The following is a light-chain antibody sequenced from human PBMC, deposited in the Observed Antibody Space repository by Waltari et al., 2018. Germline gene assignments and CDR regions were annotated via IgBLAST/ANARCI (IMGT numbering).Light chain of an antibody. CDR1: QDIGGY. J-gene: IGKJ2*01. Sequence: DIQLTQSPSSLAASVGDSVPLTCRASQDIGGYLNWYQQQPGKAPKLLIYKTSILNTGVPSRFSGGSSRIDYTLTITNLQPEDIATYYCQYFDNLPMFTFGPGTKVEIK. V-gene: IGKV1-33*01. CDR2: KTS. CDR3: QYFDNLPMFT.